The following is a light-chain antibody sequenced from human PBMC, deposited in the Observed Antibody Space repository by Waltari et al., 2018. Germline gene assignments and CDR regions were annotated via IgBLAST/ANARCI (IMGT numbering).Light chain of an antibody. V-gene: IGLV2-14*01. CDR2: EVS. CDR1: SSDVGGYNY. Sequence: QSALTQPASVSGSPGQSITISCTGTSSDVGGYNYVSWYQQHPGKAPKLMIYEVSNRPSGVSNRCSGAKSGNTASLTISGLQAEDEADYYCSSYTSSSILHVVFGGGTKLTVL. J-gene: IGLJ2*01. CDR3: SSYTSSSILHVV.